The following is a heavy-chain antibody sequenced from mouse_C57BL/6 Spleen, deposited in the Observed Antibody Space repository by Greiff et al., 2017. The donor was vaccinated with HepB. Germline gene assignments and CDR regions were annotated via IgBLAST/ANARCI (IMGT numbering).Heavy chain of an antibody. CDR3: ARGGGTTVVARAPWFAY. CDR2: IYPGDGDT. V-gene: IGHV1-80*01. CDR1: GYAFSSYW. Sequence: QVQLKESGAELVKPGASVKISCKASGYAFSSYWMNWVKQRPGKGLEWIGQIYPGDGDTNYNGKFKGKATLTADKSSSTAYMQRSSLTSEDSAVYFCARGGGTTVVARAPWFAYWGQGTLVTVSA. J-gene: IGHJ3*01. D-gene: IGHD1-1*01.